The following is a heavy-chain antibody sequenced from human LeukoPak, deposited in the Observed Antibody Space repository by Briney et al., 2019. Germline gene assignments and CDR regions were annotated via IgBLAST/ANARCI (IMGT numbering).Heavy chain of an antibody. CDR3: AKKFLGEFHY. CDR1: GFTFDTYG. CDR2: IRNDGSDK. Sequence: GGSLRLSCAASGFTFDTYGMHWVRQAPGKGLEWFAFIRNDGSDKYYADSVKGRFTISRDNSKNTLYLQMNSLRAEDTAVYYCAKKFLGEFHYWGQGTLVTVSS. V-gene: IGHV3-30*02. J-gene: IGHJ4*02. D-gene: IGHD1-26*01.